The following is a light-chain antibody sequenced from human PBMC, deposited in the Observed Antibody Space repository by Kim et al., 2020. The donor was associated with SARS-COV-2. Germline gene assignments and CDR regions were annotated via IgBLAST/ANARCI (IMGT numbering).Light chain of an antibody. V-gene: IGLV3-1*01. CDR2: QDS. CDR1: KLGDKY. Sequence: SVSPRQTASITCSGDKLGDKYACWYQQKPGQSPLLVIYQDSKRPSGIPERFSGSNSGNTATLTISGTQAMDEADYYCQAWDSSTLFGGGTQLPFL. CDR3: QAWDSSTL. J-gene: IGLJ3*02.